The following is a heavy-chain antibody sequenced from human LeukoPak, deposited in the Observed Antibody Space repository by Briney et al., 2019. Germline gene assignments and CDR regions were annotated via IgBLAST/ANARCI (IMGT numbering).Heavy chain of an antibody. J-gene: IGHJ4*02. CDR3: AKDRQYSYGYPVYFEY. CDR1: GFTFNNYA. V-gene: IGHV3-23*01. Sequence: GGSLRLSCAASGFTFNNYAMSWVRQAPGRGLEWVSAISGGGGSTFYADSVKGRFTISRDNSKNTLYLQMNSLRAEDTAVYYCAKDRQYSYGYPVYFEYWGQGTLVTVSS. CDR2: ISGGGGST. D-gene: IGHD5-18*01.